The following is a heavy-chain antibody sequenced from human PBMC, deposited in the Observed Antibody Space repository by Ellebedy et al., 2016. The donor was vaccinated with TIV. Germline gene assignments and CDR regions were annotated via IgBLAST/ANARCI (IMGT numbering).Heavy chain of an antibody. D-gene: IGHD4-17*01. Sequence: GESLKISCKGSGYSFTSYWIGWVRQMPGKGLEWMGIIYPGDSDTRYSPSFQGQVTISADKSISTAYLQWSSLKASDTAMYYCARHKADYGDYSYYFDYWGQGTLVTVSS. CDR1: GYSFTSYW. V-gene: IGHV5-51*01. J-gene: IGHJ4*02. CDR3: ARHKADYGDYSYYFDY. CDR2: IYPGDSDT.